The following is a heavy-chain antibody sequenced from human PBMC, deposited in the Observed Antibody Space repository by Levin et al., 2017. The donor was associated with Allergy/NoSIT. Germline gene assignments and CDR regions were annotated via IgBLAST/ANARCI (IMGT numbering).Heavy chain of an antibody. J-gene: IGHJ4*02. CDR1: GFTISSKY. Sequence: QAGGSLRLSCAASGFTISSKYMSWVRQAPGKGLEWVSVIYSGGSTYYADSVKGRLTISRDNSKNTLYLQMNSLRAEDTAVYYCARSVGSGSENYNYYFDYWGQGTLVTVSS. D-gene: IGHD3-10*01. CDR3: ARSVGSGSENYNYYFDY. V-gene: IGHV3-53*01. CDR2: IYSGGST.